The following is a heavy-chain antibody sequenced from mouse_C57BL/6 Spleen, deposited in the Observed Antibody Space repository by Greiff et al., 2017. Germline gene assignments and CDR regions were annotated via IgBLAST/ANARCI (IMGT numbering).Heavy chain of an antibody. CDR2: ISDGGSYT. J-gene: IGHJ2*01. CDR3: ARDRGTTVVNYFDY. V-gene: IGHV5-4*01. D-gene: IGHD1-1*01. CDR1: GFTFSSYA. Sequence: EVKLQESGGGLVKPGGSLKLSCAASGFTFSSYAMSWVRQTPEKRLEWVATISDGGSYTYYPDNVKGRFTISRDNAKNNLYLQMSHLKSEDTAMYYCARDRGTTVVNYFDYWGQGTTLTVSS.